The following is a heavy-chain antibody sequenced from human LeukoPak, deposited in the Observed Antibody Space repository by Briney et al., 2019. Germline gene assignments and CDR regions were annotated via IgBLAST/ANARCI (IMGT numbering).Heavy chain of an antibody. CDR3: ARTHYDDGSAYRSLDY. J-gene: IGHJ4*02. V-gene: IGHV3-7*01. CDR2: IKPDGGEK. D-gene: IGHD3-22*01. Sequence: GGSLRLSCAASGFTFSNYWMTWVRQAPGKGLQWVVNIKPDGGEKYSVDSVEGRFTISRDNAKNSLYMQMNSLRAEDTALYYCARTHYDDGSAYRSLDYWGQGTLVTVSS. CDR1: GFTFSNYW.